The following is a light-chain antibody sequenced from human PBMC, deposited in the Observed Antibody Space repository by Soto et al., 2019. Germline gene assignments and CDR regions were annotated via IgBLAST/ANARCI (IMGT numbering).Light chain of an antibody. CDR1: QSVSSN. CDR3: QQYNNWPRRT. V-gene: IGKV3-15*01. J-gene: IGKJ1*01. Sequence: ERVITQSPPTLSVSPGERATLSCRASQSVSSNLAWYQQKPGQAPRLLIYGASTRATGIPARFSGSGSGTEFTLTISSLQSEHFEVYYCQQYNNWPRRTFGQGTKV. CDR2: GAS.